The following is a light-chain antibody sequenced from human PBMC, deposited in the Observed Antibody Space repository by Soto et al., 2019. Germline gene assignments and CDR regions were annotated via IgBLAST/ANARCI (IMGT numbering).Light chain of an antibody. CDR3: QHHNSYSQT. CDR1: QSIRHY. J-gene: IGKJ1*01. Sequence: DVGISQWTPTLSASVGDRVTITCWASQSIRHYLAWYQQMPGKAPKLLIYGASTLQSGVPSRFSGSGSGTEFTLTISSLQPDDFGTYFCQHHNSYSQTFGQGTKVDIK. V-gene: IGKV1-5*01. CDR2: GAS.